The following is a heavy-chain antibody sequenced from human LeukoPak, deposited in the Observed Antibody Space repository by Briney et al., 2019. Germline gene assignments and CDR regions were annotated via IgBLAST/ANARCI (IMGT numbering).Heavy chain of an antibody. Sequence: PSETLSLTCTVSGGSISSGDYYWSWIRQPPGKGLEWIGYIYYSGSTYYNPSLKSRVTISVDTSKNQFSLKLSCVTAADTAVYYCARVVWGIAAAGYYFDYWGQGTLVTVSS. CDR3: ARVVWGIAAAGYYFDY. D-gene: IGHD6-13*01. J-gene: IGHJ4*02. CDR2: IYYSGST. CDR1: GGSISSGDYY. V-gene: IGHV4-30-4*08.